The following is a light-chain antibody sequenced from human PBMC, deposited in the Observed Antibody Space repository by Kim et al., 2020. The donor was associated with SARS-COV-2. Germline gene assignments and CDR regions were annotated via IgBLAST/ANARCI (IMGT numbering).Light chain of an antibody. J-gene: IGLJ2*01. Sequence: SYELTQPPSVSVSPGQTASITCSGDKLGDKYACWYQQKPGQSPVLVIYQDSKRPSGIPERFSGSNSGNTATLTISGTQAMDEADYYCQAWDSSTIVVFGG. CDR3: QAWDSSTIVV. V-gene: IGLV3-1*01. CDR2: QDS. CDR1: KLGDKY.